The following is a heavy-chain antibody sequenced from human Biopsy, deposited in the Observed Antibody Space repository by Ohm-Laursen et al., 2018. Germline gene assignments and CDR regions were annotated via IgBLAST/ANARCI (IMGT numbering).Heavy chain of an antibody. V-gene: IGHV3-74*01. J-gene: IGHJ4*02. Sequence: SLRLSCAASEFIFSRFWMYWVRQAPGKGLVWVSRINSDGSSTNYADAVKGRFTISRDNAKNSLYLQMNSLRAEDTAVYYCARAYPPPGRRLVVVAGDFDCWGQGTRVTVSS. CDR3: ARAYPPPGRRLVVVAGDFDC. CDR2: INSDGSST. D-gene: IGHD2-15*01. CDR1: EFIFSRFW.